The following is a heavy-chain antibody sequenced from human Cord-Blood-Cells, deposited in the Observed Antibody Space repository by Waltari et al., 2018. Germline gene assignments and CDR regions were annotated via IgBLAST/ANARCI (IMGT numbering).Heavy chain of an antibody. J-gene: IGHJ3*02. CDR3: ATEMGTGEGAFDI. Sequence: QLQLQESGSGLVKPSQTLSLTCAVSGGSISSGGYSWSWILQPPGKGLEWIGYIYQSGSTYYNPSLKSRVTISVDRSKNQFSLKLSSVTAADTAVYYCATEMGTGEGAFDIWGQGTMVTVSS. V-gene: IGHV4-30-2*01. D-gene: IGHD7-27*01. CDR1: GGSISSGGYS. CDR2: IYQSGST.